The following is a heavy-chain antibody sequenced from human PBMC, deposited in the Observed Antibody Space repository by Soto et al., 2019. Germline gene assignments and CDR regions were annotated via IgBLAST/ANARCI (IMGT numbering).Heavy chain of an antibody. D-gene: IGHD1-26*01. CDR1: GFTFSDHA. Sequence: EMQLLESGGDLVQPGGSLRLSCATSGFTFSDHAMHWVRQAPGEGLEWVSGIRGDLVTTPYADSVKGRFTISRDNSKNTLYRQKNSLRDEDTAIYYCVKEGKMGVEGFDFWGQGTLVTVSS. CDR3: VKEGKMGVEGFDF. CDR2: IRGDLVTT. V-gene: IGHV3-23*01. J-gene: IGHJ4*02.